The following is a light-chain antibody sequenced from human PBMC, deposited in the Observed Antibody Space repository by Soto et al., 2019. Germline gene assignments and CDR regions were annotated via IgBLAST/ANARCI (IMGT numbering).Light chain of an antibody. Sequence: QSVLTQPASVSGSPGQSITISCTGTSSDVGGYNYVSWYQHHPGKAPKVMIYDVSNRPSGVSNRFSGSKSGNTASLTISGLRAEDEADYYCSSYTRSNTLRYVFGTGTKLT. J-gene: IGLJ1*01. CDR3: SSYTRSNTLRYV. CDR1: SSDVGGYNY. V-gene: IGLV2-14*03. CDR2: DVS.